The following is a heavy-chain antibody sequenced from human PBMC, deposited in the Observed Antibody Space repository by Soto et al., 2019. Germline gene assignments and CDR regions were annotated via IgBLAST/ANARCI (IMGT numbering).Heavy chain of an antibody. J-gene: IGHJ4*02. Sequence: EVQLVESGGGLVKPGGSLRLSFAASGFTFRNAWMSWVRQAPGKGLEWVGRIKSKADGGTTDYAAPVKGRFTISRDDSKNTLYLQMNSLKTEDTAVYYCTTGAADLDCSGGSCYDGGIDYWGQGTLVTVSS. D-gene: IGHD2-15*01. CDR2: IKSKADGGTT. CDR1: GFTFRNAW. V-gene: IGHV3-15*01. CDR3: TTGAADLDCSGGSCYDGGIDY.